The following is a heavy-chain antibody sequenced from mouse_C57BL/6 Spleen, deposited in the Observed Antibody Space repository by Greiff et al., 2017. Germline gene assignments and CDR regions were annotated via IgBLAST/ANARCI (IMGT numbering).Heavy chain of an antibody. CDR1: GFSLSTFGMG. Sequence: QVTLKESGPGILQPSQTLSLTCSSSGFSLSTFGMGVGWIRQPSGKGLEWLAHIWWDDDRYYNPTLKSRQTISKDTSKNQVFLKIANVDTADTATYYCARIGDYCGSSGAMDYWGQGTSVTVSA. V-gene: IGHV8-8*01. CDR3: ARIGDYCGSSGAMDY. J-gene: IGHJ4*01. D-gene: IGHD1-1*01. CDR2: IWWDDDR.